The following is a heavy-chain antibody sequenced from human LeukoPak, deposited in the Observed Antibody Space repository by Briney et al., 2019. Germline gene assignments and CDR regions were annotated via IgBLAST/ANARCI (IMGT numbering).Heavy chain of an antibody. J-gene: IGHJ5*02. CDR2: ISSSSSCI. V-gene: IGHV3-21*01. Sequence: GGSLRLSCAASGFTFSSYSMNWVRQAPGKGLERVSSISSSSSCIYYADSVKGRFTISRDNAKNSLYLQMNSLRAEDTAVYYCARXLXARXRGFPDWFDPWGQGTLVTVSS. CDR1: GFTFSSYS. CDR3: ARXLXARXRGFPDWFDP. D-gene: IGHD3-10*01.